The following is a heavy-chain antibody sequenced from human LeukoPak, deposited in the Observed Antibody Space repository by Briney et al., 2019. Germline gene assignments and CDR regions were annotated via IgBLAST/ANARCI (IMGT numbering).Heavy chain of an antibody. V-gene: IGHV1-2*02. CDR3: ARRSIAARSFDY. J-gene: IGHJ4*02. Sequence: ASVKVSCKASGYTFTGYYMHWVRQAPGQGLEWMGWINPNSGDTNYAQKFQGRVTMTRDTSISTAYMELSRLRSDDTAVYYCARRSIAARSFDYWGQGTLVTVSS. D-gene: IGHD6-6*01. CDR2: INPNSGDT. CDR1: GYTFTGYY.